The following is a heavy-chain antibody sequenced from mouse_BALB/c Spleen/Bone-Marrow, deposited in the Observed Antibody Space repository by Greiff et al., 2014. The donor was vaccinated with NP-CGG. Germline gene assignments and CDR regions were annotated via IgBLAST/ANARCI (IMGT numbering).Heavy chain of an antibody. CDR2: IYPGGGYT. CDR3: ARRGTGVDY. CDR1: GHTFTNYW. J-gene: IGHJ2*01. Sequence: VMLVESGAELVRPGTSVKISCKASGHTFTNYWLGWVKQRPGHGLEWIGDIYPGGGYTNYNEKFKGKATLTADTSSSTAYMQLSSLTSEDSAVYFCARRGTGVDYWGQGTTLTVSS. D-gene: IGHD4-1*01. V-gene: IGHV1-63*02.